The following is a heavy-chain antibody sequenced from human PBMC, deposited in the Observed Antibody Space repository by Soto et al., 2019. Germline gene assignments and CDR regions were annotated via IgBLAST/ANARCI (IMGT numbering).Heavy chain of an antibody. CDR3: ASSSGGSYYDY. J-gene: IGHJ4*02. D-gene: IGHD2-15*01. CDR1: GGSISSGGYY. V-gene: IGHV4-31*03. CDR2: IYYSGST. Sequence: QVQLQESGPGLVKPSQTLSLTCTVSGGSISSGGYYWSWIRQHPGKGLEWIGYIYYSGSTYYNPSRKXGVTXSXYTSKNQFSLKLSSVTAADTAVYYCASSSGGSYYDYWGQGTLVTVSS.